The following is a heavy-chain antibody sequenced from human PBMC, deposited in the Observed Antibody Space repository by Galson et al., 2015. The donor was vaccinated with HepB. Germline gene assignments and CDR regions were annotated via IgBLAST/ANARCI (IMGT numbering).Heavy chain of an antibody. CDR1: GYSFPSYW. J-gene: IGHJ3*02. V-gene: IGHV5-10-1*01. CDR2: IDPSDSYT. Sequence: QSGAEVKKPGESLRISCKGSGYSFPSYWISWVRQMPGKGLEWMGRIDPSDSYTNYSPSFQGHVTISADKSISTAYLQWSSLKASDTAMYYCVRHRGPYFDWFDAFDIWGQGTMVTVSS. CDR3: VRHRGPYFDWFDAFDI. D-gene: IGHD3-9*01.